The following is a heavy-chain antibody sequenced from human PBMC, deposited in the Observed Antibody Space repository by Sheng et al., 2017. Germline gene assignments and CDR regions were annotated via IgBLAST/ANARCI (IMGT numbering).Heavy chain of an antibody. Sequence: EMQLVESGGGFVKAGESLRLSCAASGFTFSYAWMSWVRQAPGKGLEWVGRIKSKTDGGTTDYAAPVEGRFTISRDDSKNTLYLQMNGLKTEDTAVYYCTTDLDYYDSSAYYPVAYWGQGTLVTV. V-gene: IGHV3-15*01. CDR2: IKSKTDGGTT. D-gene: IGHD3-22*01. CDR1: GFTFSYAW. J-gene: IGHJ4*02. CDR3: TTDLDYYDSSAYYPVAY.